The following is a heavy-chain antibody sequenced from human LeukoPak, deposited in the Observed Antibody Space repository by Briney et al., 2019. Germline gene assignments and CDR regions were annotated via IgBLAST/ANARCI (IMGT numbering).Heavy chain of an antibody. V-gene: IGHV3-48*03. CDR1: GFTFSSYE. D-gene: IGHD3-16*01. J-gene: IGHJ5*02. Sequence: QAGGSLRLSCAASGFTFSSYEMNWVRQAPGKGLEWVSYISSSGSTIYYADSVKGRFTISRDNAKNSPYLQMNSLRAEDTAVYYCARVGLQYNWFDPWGQGTLVTVSS. CDR3: ARVGLQYNWFDP. CDR2: ISSSGSTI.